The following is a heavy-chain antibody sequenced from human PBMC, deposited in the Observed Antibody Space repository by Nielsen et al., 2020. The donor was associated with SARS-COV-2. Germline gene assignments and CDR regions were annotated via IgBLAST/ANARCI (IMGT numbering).Heavy chain of an antibody. D-gene: IGHD2-8*02. Sequence: GGSLRLSCAASGFTFDDYAMHWVRQAPGKGLEWVAVISYDGSNKYYADSVKGRFTISRDNSKNTLYLQMNSLRAEDTAVYYCARALLDYYGMDVWGQGTTVTVSS. J-gene: IGHJ6*02. CDR1: GFTFDDYA. CDR2: ISYDGSNK. V-gene: IGHV3-30-3*01. CDR3: ARALLDYYGMDV.